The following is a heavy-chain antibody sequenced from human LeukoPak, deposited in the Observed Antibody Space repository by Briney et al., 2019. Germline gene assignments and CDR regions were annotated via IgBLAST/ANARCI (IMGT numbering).Heavy chain of an antibody. Sequence: GGSLRLSCAASGFTFSSYPMHWVRQAPGKGLEWVSSISSRSSYIYYADSVKGRFTISRVNAKNSLYLQMNSLRAEDTAVYYCAREIRSSSVFDYWGQGTLVTVSS. CDR3: AREIRSSSVFDY. D-gene: IGHD3-3*01. CDR1: GFTFSSYP. CDR2: ISSRSSYI. V-gene: IGHV3-21*01. J-gene: IGHJ4*02.